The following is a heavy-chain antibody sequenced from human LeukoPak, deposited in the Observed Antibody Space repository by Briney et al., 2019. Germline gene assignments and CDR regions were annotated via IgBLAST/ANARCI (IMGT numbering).Heavy chain of an antibody. D-gene: IGHD3-10*01. V-gene: IGHV4-59*01. CDR3: ARVHQYYYGSGSQFLGKYFQH. Sequence: SETLSLTCTLSGGSISSYYWSWIRQPPGKGLEWIGYIYYSGSTNYNPSLKSRVTISVDTSKNQFSLKLSSVTAADTAVYYCARVHQYYYGSGSQFLGKYFQHWGQGTLVTVSS. CDR1: GGSISSYY. J-gene: IGHJ1*01. CDR2: IYYSGST.